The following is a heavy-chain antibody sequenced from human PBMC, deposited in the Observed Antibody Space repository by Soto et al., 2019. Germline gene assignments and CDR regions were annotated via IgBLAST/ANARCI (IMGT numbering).Heavy chain of an antibody. CDR3: ARYGVYCSGGSCYSIFDY. CDR1: GFTFSSYA. V-gene: IGHV3-7*01. D-gene: IGHD2-15*01. Sequence: GGSLRLSCAASGFTFSSYAMSWVRQAPGKGLEWVANIKQDGSEKYYVDSVKGRFTISRDNAKNSLYLQMNSLRAEDTAVYYCARYGVYCSGGSCYSIFDYWGQGTLVTVSS. J-gene: IGHJ4*02. CDR2: IKQDGSEK.